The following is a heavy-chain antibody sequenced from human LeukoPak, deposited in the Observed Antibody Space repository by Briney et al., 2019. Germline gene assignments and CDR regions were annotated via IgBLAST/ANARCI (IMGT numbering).Heavy chain of an antibody. J-gene: IGHJ3*02. V-gene: IGHV4-59*12. CDR3: ARDSTILAFDI. CDR2: IYYSGST. CDR1: GGSISSYY. D-gene: IGHD3-3*01. Sequence: SETLSLTCTVSGGSISSYYWSWIRQPPGKGLEWIGYIYYSGSTNYNPSLKSRVTISVDTSKNQFSLKLSSVTAADTAVYYCARDSTILAFDIWGQGTMVTVSS.